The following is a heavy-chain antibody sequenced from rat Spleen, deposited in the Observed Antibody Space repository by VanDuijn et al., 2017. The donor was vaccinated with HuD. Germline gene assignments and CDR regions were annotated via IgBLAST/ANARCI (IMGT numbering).Heavy chain of an antibody. CDR3: TGSNPNWFAY. V-gene: IGHV5-35*01. J-gene: IGHJ3*01. CDR2: LSPDGRNT. CDR1: GFTFSSNW. Sequence: EVQLVATGGGLVQPGRSLKLSCVASGFTFSSNWLNWIRQAPGKGLEWVASLSPDGRNTYYPDKVKGRFVISKDNAKNTGYLQMTNLKSEDTAMYYCTGSNPNWFAYWGQGTLVTVSS. D-gene: IGHD3-4*01.